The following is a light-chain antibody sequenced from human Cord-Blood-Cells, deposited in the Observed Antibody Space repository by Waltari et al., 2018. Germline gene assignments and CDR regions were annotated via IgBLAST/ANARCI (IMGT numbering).Light chain of an antibody. J-gene: IGLJ2*01. CDR2: DVS. CDR3: SSYTSSSTLDVV. V-gene: IGLV2-14*01. CDR1: SSDVGGYNY. Sequence: QSALTQPASVSGSPGQSITISCNGTSSDVGGYNYVPWSQQHPGKAPKLMIYDVSKRPSGVSNRFSGSKSGNTASLTISGLQAEDEADYYCSSYTSSSTLDVVFGGGTKLTVL.